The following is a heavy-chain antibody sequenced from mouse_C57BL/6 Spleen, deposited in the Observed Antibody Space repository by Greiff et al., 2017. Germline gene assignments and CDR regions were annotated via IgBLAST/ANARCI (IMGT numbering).Heavy chain of an antibody. CDR3: AGRAMDY. CDR2: IDPSDSYT. CDR1: GYTFTSYW. J-gene: IGHJ4*01. Sequence: QVQLQQPGAELVMPGASVKLSCKASGYTFTSYWMHWVKQRPGQGLEWIGEIDPSDSYTNYNQKFKGKSTLTVDKSSSTAYMQLSGLTSEDSAVYYCAGRAMDYWGQGTSVTVSA. V-gene: IGHV1-69*01.